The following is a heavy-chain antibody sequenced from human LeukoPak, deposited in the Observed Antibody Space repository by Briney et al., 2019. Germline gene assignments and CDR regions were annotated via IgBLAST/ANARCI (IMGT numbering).Heavy chain of an antibody. J-gene: IGHJ4*02. CDR3: ARDLGGLSGYFSYFDY. CDR1: GGTFSSYA. V-gene: IGHV1-69*06. CDR2: IIPIFGTA. D-gene: IGHD3-22*01. Sequence: ASVKVSCKASGGTFSSYAISWVRQAPGQGLEWMGGIIPIFGTANYAQKFQGRVTITADKSTSTAYMELSSLRSEDTAVYYCARDLGGLSGYFSYFDYWGQGTLVTVSS.